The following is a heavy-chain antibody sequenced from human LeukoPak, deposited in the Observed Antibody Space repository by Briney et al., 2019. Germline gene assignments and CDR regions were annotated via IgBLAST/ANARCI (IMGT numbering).Heavy chain of an antibody. CDR2: ISYDGSNK. Sequence: GGSLRLSCAASGFTFSSYAMHWVRQAPGKGLEWVAVISYDGSNKYYADSVKGRFTISRDNSKNTLYLQMNSLRAEDTAVYYCARDRYSSGWYDSWGQGTRVTVSS. CDR1: GFTFSSYA. J-gene: IGHJ5*01. D-gene: IGHD3-22*01. V-gene: IGHV3-30*04. CDR3: ARDRYSSGWYDS.